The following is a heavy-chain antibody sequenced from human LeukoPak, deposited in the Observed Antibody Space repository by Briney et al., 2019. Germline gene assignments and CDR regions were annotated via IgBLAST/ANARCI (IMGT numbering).Heavy chain of an antibody. D-gene: IGHD3-22*01. CDR3: AKGGRYYYDSSGYYPPDY. V-gene: IGHV3-23*01. CDR1: GFTFSSYG. CDR2: ISGSGGST. J-gene: IGHJ4*02. Sequence: GGSLRLSCAASGFTFSSYGMSWVRQAPGKGLEWVSAISGSGGSTYYADSVKGRFTISRDNSKNTLYLQMNSLRAEDTAVYYCAKGGRYYYDSSGYYPPDYWGQGTLVTVSS.